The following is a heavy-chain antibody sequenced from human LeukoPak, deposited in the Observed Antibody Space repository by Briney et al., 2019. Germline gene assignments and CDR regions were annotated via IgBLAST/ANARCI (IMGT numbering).Heavy chain of an antibody. Sequence: GGSLRLSCAASGFTFSNAWMSWVRQAPGKGLEWVGRIKSKTDGWTTDYAAPVKGRFTISRDDSKNTLYLQMNSLKTEDTAVYYCTSTIIVVPAVPDYWGQGTLVTVSS. J-gene: IGHJ4*02. CDR1: GFTFSNAW. D-gene: IGHD2-2*01. CDR3: TSTIIVVPAVPDY. CDR2: IKSKTDGWTT. V-gene: IGHV3-15*01.